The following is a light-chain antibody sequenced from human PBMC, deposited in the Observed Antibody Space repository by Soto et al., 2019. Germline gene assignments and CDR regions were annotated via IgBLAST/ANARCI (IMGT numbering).Light chain of an antibody. Sequence: EIVLTQSPATLSLSPGERATLSCGASQSVRSRFLAWYQQKPGLAPRLLIYDVSNRATGIPARFSGSGSGTDFTLTISSLEPEDFAVYYCQQRSNWPRTFGQGTKVDIK. J-gene: IGKJ1*01. CDR3: QQRSNWPRT. CDR2: DVS. V-gene: IGKV3-11*01. CDR1: QSVRSRF.